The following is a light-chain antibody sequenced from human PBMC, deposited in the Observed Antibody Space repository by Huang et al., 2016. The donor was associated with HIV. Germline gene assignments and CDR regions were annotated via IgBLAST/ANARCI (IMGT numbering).Light chain of an antibody. CDR2: DAS. Sequence: DIQMTQSPSSLSASVGDSVTITCQASRDITNYLNWYQQKPGKAPKLLIFDASNLETGVPSRFSGSGSETYYTFTISGLQPEDIATYYCQQYDNLPPRVTFGQGTRLEMK. CDR3: QQYDNLPPRVT. V-gene: IGKV1-33*01. J-gene: IGKJ5*01. CDR1: RDITNY.